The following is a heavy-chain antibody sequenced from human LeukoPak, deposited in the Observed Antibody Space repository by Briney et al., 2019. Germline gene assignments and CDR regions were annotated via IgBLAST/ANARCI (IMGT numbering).Heavy chain of an antibody. D-gene: IGHD3-22*01. CDR3: ARDMDTSGHFSWFDP. CDR1: GFIFSSYW. V-gene: IGHV3-7*01. J-gene: IGHJ5*02. CDR2: IKPDGTEK. Sequence: GGSLRLSCAASGFIFSSYWMSWVRQTPEKGLEWVANIKPDGTEKYYVESVKGRFTLSRDNSKNTLYLQMDSLRTEDTAVYYCARDMDTSGHFSWFDPWGQGARVTVSS.